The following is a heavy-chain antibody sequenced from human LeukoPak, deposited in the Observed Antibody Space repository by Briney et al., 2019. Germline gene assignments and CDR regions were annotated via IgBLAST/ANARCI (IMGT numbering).Heavy chain of an antibody. Sequence: PGGSLRLSCAASGFTFDGYAMHWVRQAPGKGLEWVSGISWNSGSIGYADSVKGRFTISRDNAKNSLYLQMNSLRAEDTALYYCVKAGVIAVAGLFDYWGQGTLVTVSS. J-gene: IGHJ4*02. CDR2: ISWNSGSI. D-gene: IGHD6-19*01. CDR1: GFTFDGYA. V-gene: IGHV3-9*01. CDR3: VKAGVIAVAGLFDY.